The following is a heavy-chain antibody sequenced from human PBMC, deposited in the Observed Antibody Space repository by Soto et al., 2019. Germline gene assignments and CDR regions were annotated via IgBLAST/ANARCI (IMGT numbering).Heavy chain of an antibody. CDR3: AREYNWNDVRYGMDV. CDR2: IIPIFGTA. Sequence: QVQLVQSGAEVKKPGSSVKVSCKASGGTFSSYAISWVRQAPGQGLGRMGGIIPIFGTANYAQQFQGRVTITADEATSTAYMELSSLRSEDTAVYFCAREYNWNDVRYGMDVWGQGTTVTVSS. CDR1: GGTFSSYA. J-gene: IGHJ6*02. D-gene: IGHD1-20*01. V-gene: IGHV1-69*01.